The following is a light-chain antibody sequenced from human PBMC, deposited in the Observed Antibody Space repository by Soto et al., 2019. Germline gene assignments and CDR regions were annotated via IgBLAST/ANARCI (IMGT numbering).Light chain of an antibody. V-gene: IGKV2-30*01. CDR3: MPAGHGPPT. J-gene: IGKJ1*01. Sequence: DIVMTQSPLSLPVTLGQPASISCRSSQSLVCSDGNTYLTWFQQRPGQSPRRLVYQVSNRDSGVPDRFSGSGSGTDFTLKISRVEAEDVGIYYCMPAGHGPPTFGQGTKVEIK. CDR2: QVS. CDR1: QSLVCSDGNTY.